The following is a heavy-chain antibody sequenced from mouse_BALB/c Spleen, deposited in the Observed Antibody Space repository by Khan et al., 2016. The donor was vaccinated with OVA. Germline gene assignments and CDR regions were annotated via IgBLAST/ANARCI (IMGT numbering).Heavy chain of an antibody. J-gene: IGHJ2*01. V-gene: IGHV1-20*02. D-gene: IGHD2-12*01. Sequence: VQLKESGPELVKPGASVKISCKASGYSFTGYFMNWVKQSHGKSLEWIGRINPHIGETFYNPKFKDKATLTADESSSTAHIELRSLASEDSAVYYCARIYYSDFDYLGQGTTLTVSS. CDR3: ARIYYSDFDY. CDR1: GYSFTGYF. CDR2: INPHIGET.